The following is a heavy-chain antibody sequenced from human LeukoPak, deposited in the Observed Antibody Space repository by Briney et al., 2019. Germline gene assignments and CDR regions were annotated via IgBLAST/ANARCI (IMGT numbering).Heavy chain of an antibody. CDR2: ISGRGGST. CDR3: AKRGEGTAYYFDY. V-gene: IGHV3-23*01. Sequence: GGSLRLSCAASGFTFSSYAMSWVRQAPGKGREWVSAISGRGGSTYYADSVKDRFTISRDNSENTLYLQMNSLRAEDTAVYYCAKRGEGTAYYFDYWGQGTLVTVSS. CDR1: GFTFSSYA. J-gene: IGHJ4*02. D-gene: IGHD2-21*01.